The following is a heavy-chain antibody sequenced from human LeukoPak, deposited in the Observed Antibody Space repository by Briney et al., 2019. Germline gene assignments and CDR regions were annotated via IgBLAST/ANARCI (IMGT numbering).Heavy chain of an antibody. CDR2: IYYIGST. CDR1: GDSISSYY. CDR3: ARDYAFDI. J-gene: IGHJ3*02. V-gene: IGHV4-59*01. Sequence: PSETLSLTCTVSGDSISSYYWSWIRQPPGKGLEWIGYIYYIGSTNYNPSLKSRVTISVDTSKNQFSLKLSSVIAADTAVYYCARDYAFDIWGQGTMVTVSS.